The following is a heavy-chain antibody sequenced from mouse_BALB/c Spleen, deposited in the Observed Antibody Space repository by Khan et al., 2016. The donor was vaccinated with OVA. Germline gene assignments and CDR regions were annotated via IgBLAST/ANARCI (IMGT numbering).Heavy chain of an antibody. CDR2: ISYSGST. D-gene: IGHD1-1*02. CDR3: ARDGARYNYAVDY. CDR1: GYSITSDYA. Sequence: VQLKESGPGLVKPSQSLSLTCTVTGYSITSDYAWNWIRQFPGNKLEWMGYISYSGSTNYNPALKSRISITRDTSKNQLFLQLNSVTTEDTATDYCARDGARYNYAVDYWGQGTSVTVSA. V-gene: IGHV3-2*02. J-gene: IGHJ4*01.